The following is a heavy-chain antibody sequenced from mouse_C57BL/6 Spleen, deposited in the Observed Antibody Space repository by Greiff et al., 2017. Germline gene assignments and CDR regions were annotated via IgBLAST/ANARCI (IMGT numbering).Heavy chain of an antibody. V-gene: IGHV1-81*01. Sequence: VQLQESGAELARPGASVKLSCKASGYTFTSYGISWVKQRTGQGLEWIGEIYPRSGNTYYNEKFKGKATLTADKSSSTAYMGLRSLTSEDSAVYFCARSKDGSSSYYFDYWGQGTTLTVSS. J-gene: IGHJ2*01. CDR3: ARSKDGSSSYYFDY. CDR2: IYPRSGNT. D-gene: IGHD1-1*01. CDR1: GYTFTSYG.